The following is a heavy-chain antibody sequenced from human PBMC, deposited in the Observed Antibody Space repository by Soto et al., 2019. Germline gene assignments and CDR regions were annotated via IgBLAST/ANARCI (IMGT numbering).Heavy chain of an antibody. V-gene: IGHV1-24*01. J-gene: IGHJ5*02. Sequence: QVQLVQSGAEVKKPGASVKVSCELTGHTVSKLSMHWVRQAPGKGLEWMGGFDPEDGETIYAQKFHGRVTMTEDTSTDIAYMELGSLRAEDTAVYFCTARLGYCSGGICYNWFDPWGQGTLVTVSS. D-gene: IGHD2-15*01. CDR2: FDPEDGET. CDR3: TARLGYCSGGICYNWFDP. CDR1: GHTVSKLS.